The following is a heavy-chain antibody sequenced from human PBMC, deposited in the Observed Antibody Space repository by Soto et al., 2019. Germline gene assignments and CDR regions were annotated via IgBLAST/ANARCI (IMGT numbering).Heavy chain of an antibody. CDR2: IIPIFGTA. CDR3: ARDPVGGNSGP. Sequence: GASVEVSSKASGGTFSIYAISWVRQAPGQGLEWMGGIIPIFGTANYAQKFQGRVKITADESTRTAYMELSSLRSEDTAVYYCARDPVGGNSGPWGQGTLVTVS. CDR1: GGTFSIYA. V-gene: IGHV1-69*13. J-gene: IGHJ5*02. D-gene: IGHD2-21*02.